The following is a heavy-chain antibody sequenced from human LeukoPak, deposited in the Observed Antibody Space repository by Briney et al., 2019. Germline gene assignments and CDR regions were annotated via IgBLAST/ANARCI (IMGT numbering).Heavy chain of an antibody. Sequence: GGSLRLSCAAAGFTFSSHWMHWVRQAPGKGLVWVSRINGDGSNTTYADSVKGRFTISRDNSKNTLYLQMNSLRAEDTAVYYCATHPMLVVVGDAFDIWGQGTMVTVSS. CDR2: INGDGSNT. CDR1: GFTFSSHW. V-gene: IGHV3-74*03. J-gene: IGHJ3*02. CDR3: ATHPMLVVVGDAFDI. D-gene: IGHD3-22*01.